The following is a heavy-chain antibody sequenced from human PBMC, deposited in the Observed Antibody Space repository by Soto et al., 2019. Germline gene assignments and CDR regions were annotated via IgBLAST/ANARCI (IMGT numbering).Heavy chain of an antibody. CDR3: AKEQYFDFWSGYSAPHLGLGMDV. V-gene: IGHV3-30*18. J-gene: IGHJ6*02. CDR2: ISYDGSNK. Sequence: GGSLRLSCAASGFTFSSYGMHWVRQTPGKGLEWVAVISYDGSNKYYADSVKGRFTISRDNSKNTLYLQMNSLRAEDTAVYYCAKEQYFDFWSGYSAPHLGLGMDVWGQGTTVTVSS. D-gene: IGHD3-3*01. CDR1: GFTFSSYG.